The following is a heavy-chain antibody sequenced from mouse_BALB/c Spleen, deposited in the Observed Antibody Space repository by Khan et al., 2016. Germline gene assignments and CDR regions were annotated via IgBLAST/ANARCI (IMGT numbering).Heavy chain of an antibody. CDR2: IRYSGST. D-gene: IGHD1-2*01. J-gene: IGHJ1*01. V-gene: IGHV3-2*02. CDR1: GYSITSDYA. CDR3: TRPHTATRYFDV. Sequence: EVQLQESGPGLVKPSQSLSLTCTVTGYSITSDYAWNWIRQFPGNKLEWMGYIRYSGSTTYNPSLKSRISITRDTSKNQFFLQLYSVTTEDTATYYCTRPHTATRYFDVWGAGTTVTVSS.